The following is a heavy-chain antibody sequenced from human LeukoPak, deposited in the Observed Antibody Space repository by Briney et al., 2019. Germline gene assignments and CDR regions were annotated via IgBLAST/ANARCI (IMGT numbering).Heavy chain of an antibody. Sequence: GGSLRLSCAASGFTFSSYAMSWVRQAPGKGLEWVKGISGGGGRKYDADSVKGWITISRDNSKKPFYLQMNLQRAEDTAVYCCAKDRSSWLAAPAYWGQGTLVTVSS. D-gene: IGHD2-15*01. V-gene: IGHV3-23*01. CDR3: AKDRSSWLAAPAY. CDR2: ISGGGGRK. J-gene: IGHJ4*02. CDR1: GFTFSSYA.